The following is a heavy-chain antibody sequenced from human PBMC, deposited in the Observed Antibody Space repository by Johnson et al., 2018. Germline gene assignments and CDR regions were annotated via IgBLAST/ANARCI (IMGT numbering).Heavy chain of an antibody. CDR1: GFTFSSYG. V-gene: IGHV3-30*18. J-gene: IGHJ1*01. CDR3: AKDSRAGLGLTMIIVRGYFQH. CDR2: ISYDGSNK. Sequence: QVQLVQSGGGVVQPGRSLRLSCAASGFTFSSYGMHWVRQAPGKGLEWVAVISYDGSNKYYADSVKGRFTISRDNSKNTLYLQMNSLSAEDTAVYYCAKDSRAGLGLTMIIVRGYFQHWGQGTLVTVSS. D-gene: IGHD3-22*01.